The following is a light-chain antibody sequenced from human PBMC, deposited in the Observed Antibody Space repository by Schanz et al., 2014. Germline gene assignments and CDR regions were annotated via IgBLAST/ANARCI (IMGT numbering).Light chain of an antibody. V-gene: IGKV3-20*01. CDR3: QQYGSSLLT. Sequence: EIVMTQSPATLSVSPGARATLSCRASQSVSSNLAWYQQKPGQAPRLLMYGAFIRAAGIPDRFTGGGSGTDFTLTISRLEPEDFAVYYCQQYGSSLLTFGGGTKVEIK. CDR2: GAF. CDR1: QSVSSN. J-gene: IGKJ4*01.